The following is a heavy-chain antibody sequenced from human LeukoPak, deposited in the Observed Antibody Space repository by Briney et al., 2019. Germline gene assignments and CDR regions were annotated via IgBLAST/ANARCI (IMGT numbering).Heavy chain of an antibody. CDR2: IYPGDSDT. V-gene: IGHV5-51*01. CDR1: GYSFTSYW. Sequence: GESLKISCKGSGYSFTSYWIGWVRQMPGKSLEWMGIIYPGDSDTRYCPPFQGQVTISADKSISTAYLQWSSLKASDSAMYYCARLNSPYCSGGSCYYFDYWGQGTLLTVSS. CDR3: ARLNSPYCSGGSCYYFDY. D-gene: IGHD2-15*01. J-gene: IGHJ4*02.